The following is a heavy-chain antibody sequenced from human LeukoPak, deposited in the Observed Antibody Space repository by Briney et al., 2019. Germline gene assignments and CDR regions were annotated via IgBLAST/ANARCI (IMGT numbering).Heavy chain of an antibody. D-gene: IGHD4-17*01. CDR3: ARAAYGDYDLFDY. CDR2: IDYSGST. CDR1: GGSISSYY. J-gene: IGHJ4*02. Sequence: SETLSLTCTVCGGSISSYYWSWIRQPPGKGLEWIGYIDYSGSTNYNPSLKSRVTISVDTSKNQFSLKLRSVTAADTAVYYCARAAYGDYDLFDYWGQGNLVTVSS. V-gene: IGHV4-59*01.